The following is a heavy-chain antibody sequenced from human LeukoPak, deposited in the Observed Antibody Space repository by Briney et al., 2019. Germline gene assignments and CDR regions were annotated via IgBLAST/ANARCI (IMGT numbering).Heavy chain of an antibody. V-gene: IGHV1-69*13. Sequence: SVKVSCKASGGTFSSYAISWGRQAPGQGLEWRGGIIPVFGTAIYAQKFQGRVTITADESTSTAYMALSTLRSEDTAVYYCARDNDSRDPPHFDYWDQGTLVTVSS. CDR3: ARDNDSRDPPHFDY. CDR1: GGTFSSYA. CDR2: IIPVFGTA. J-gene: IGHJ4*02. D-gene: IGHD3-16*01.